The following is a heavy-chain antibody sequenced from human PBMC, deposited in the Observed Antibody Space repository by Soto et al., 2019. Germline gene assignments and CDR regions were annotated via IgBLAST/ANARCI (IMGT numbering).Heavy chain of an antibody. CDR3: ARAGTMAVDAFDI. D-gene: IGHD6-13*01. CDR1: GFTFSSYS. V-gene: IGHV3-21*01. CDR2: ISSSSSYI. J-gene: IGHJ3*02. Sequence: GGSLRLSCAASGFTFSSYSMNWVRQAPGKRPEWVSSISSSSSYIYYADSVKGRFTISRDNAKNSLYLQMNSLRAEDTAVYYCARAGTMAVDAFDIWGQGTMVTVSS.